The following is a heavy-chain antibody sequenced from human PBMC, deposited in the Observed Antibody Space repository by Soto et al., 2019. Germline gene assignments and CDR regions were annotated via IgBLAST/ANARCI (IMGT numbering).Heavy chain of an antibody. Sequence: PSETVSLTCFVSCDSINNTYWRRRVRQAPEKGLEWIGEFSHTGGRRCMPCLSGRITLSVDTSKNQFALKLTSVTAADTAVYDCARAVYCTTANCWEDFHDDNIDVWGQGTAVT. CDR2: FSHTGGR. CDR3: ARAVYCTTANCWEDFHDDNIDV. CDR1: CDSINNTYW. J-gene: IGHJ6*02. V-gene: IGHV4-4*02. D-gene: IGHD2-2*01.